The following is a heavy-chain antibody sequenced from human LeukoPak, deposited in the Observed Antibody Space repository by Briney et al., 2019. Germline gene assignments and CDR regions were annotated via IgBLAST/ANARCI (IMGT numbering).Heavy chain of an antibody. V-gene: IGHV3-48*03. CDR1: GFTFSSYE. Sequence: QPGGSLRLSCAASGFTFSSYEIRWVRQAPGKGLGWVSYISSSGSTIYYADSVRGRSTISRDNAKNSLYLQMNSLRAEDTAVYYCARAPGYSSGWYLTRGFDYWGQGTLVTVSS. CDR3: ARAPGYSSGWYLTRGFDY. J-gene: IGHJ4*02. D-gene: IGHD6-19*01. CDR2: ISSSGSTI.